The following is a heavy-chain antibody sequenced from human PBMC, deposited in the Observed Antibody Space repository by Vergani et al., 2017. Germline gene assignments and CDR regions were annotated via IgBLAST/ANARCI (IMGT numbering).Heavy chain of an antibody. D-gene: IGHD2-21*02. CDR2: VDPEDGET. J-gene: IGHJ4*02. CDR1: GYTFTDYY. Sequence: EVQLVQSGAEVKKPGATVKISCKVSGYTFTDYYMHWVQQAPGKGVEWRGLVDPEDGETIYAAKYQGRVTITADTATDTAYMELSSLGTEDTAVYYCAKVALGSVVTAASPFDYWGQGTLVTVSS. CDR3: AKVALGSVVTAASPFDY. V-gene: IGHV1-69-2*01.